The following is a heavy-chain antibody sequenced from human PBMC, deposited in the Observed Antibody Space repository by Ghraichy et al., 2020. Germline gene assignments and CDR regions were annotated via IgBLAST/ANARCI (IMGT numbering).Heavy chain of an antibody. Sequence: GGSLRLSCAASGFTVSSNYMSWVRQAPGKGLEWVSVIYSGGSTYYADSVKGRFTISRDNSKNTLYLQMNSLRAEDTAVYYCARGNTEAHDAFDIWGQGTMVTVSS. CDR2: IYSGGST. CDR3: ARGNTEAHDAFDI. CDR1: GFTVSSNY. J-gene: IGHJ3*02. V-gene: IGHV3-53*01.